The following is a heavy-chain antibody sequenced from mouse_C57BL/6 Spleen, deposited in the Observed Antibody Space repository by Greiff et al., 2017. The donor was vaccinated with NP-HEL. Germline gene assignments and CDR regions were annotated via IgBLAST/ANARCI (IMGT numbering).Heavy chain of an antibody. V-gene: IGHV1-18*01. Sequence: EVQLQQSGPELVKPGASVKIPCKASGYTFTDYNMDWVKQSHGKSLEWIGDINPNNGCTIYNQKFKGKATLTVDKSSSTAYMELRSLTSEDTAVYYCARRLRGFAYWGQGTLVTVSA. CDR3: ARRLRGFAY. J-gene: IGHJ3*01. CDR2: INPNNGCT. CDR1: GYTFTDYN.